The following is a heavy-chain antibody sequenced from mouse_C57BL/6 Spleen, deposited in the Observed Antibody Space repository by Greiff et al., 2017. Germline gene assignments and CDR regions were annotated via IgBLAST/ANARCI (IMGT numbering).Heavy chain of an antibody. CDR2: ISSGGDYI. CDR3: SRSYVPEFAD. D-gene: IGHD6-5*01. Sequence: EVMLVESGEGLVKPGGSLKLSCAASVSTFSSYAMSWVRQTPEQRLEWVAYISSGGDYIYYADTVKGRFAISRANARNTLYLQMSSLKSEDTAVYYYSRSYVPEFADWGQGTLVTVSA. V-gene: IGHV5-9-1*02. CDR1: VSTFSSYA. J-gene: IGHJ3*01.